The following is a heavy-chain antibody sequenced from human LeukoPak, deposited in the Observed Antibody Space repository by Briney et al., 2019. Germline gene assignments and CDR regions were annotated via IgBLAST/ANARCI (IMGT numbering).Heavy chain of an antibody. CDR2: IYYSGST. Sequence: TSETLSLTCTVSGGSISSRSYYWGWIRQPPGKGLEWIGSIYYSGSTYYNPSLKSRVTISVDTSKNQFSLKLSSVTAADTAVYYCARHDITIFGVVIDYWGQGTLVTVSS. J-gene: IGHJ4*02. CDR1: GGSISSRSYY. V-gene: IGHV4-39*01. D-gene: IGHD3-3*01. CDR3: ARHDITIFGVVIDY.